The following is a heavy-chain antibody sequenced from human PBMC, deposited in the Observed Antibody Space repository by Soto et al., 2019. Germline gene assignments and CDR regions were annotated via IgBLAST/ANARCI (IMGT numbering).Heavy chain of an antibody. CDR3: AREGQWFGELLWVHFNWFDP. V-gene: IGHV3-33*01. CDR1: GFTFSSYG. J-gene: IGHJ5*02. CDR2: IWYDGSNK. Sequence: QVQLVESGGGVVQPGRSLRLSCAASGFTFSSYGMHWVRQAPGKGLEWVAVIWYDGSNKYYADSVKGRFTISRDNSKNTXYXXMNSLRAEDTAVYYCAREGQWFGELLWVHFNWFDPWGQGTLVTVSS. D-gene: IGHD3-10*01.